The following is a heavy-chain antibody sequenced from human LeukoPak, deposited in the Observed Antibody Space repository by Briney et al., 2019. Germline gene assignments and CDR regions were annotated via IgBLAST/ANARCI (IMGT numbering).Heavy chain of an antibody. J-gene: IGHJ4*02. V-gene: IGHV3-23*01. CDR3: AKGMGGSFYTQNDY. Sequence: GGSLRLSCAASGFTFRNYAMTWVRQAQGKGLEWVSAIGGSGDSTYYADSVKGRFTISRDNSENTLYLQMNSLRAEDTAVYYCAKGMGGSFYTQNDYWGQGTLVTVSS. CDR1: GFTFRNYA. D-gene: IGHD2-15*01. CDR2: IGGSGDST.